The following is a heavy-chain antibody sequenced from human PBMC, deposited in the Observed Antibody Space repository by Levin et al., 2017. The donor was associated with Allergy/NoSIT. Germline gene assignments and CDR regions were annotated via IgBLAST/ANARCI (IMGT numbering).Heavy chain of an antibody. V-gene: IGHV3-15*01. CDR1: GITFNNAW. CDR2: IKSKTQGGTT. D-gene: IGHD1-26*01. J-gene: IGHJ1*01. CDR3: TTDPVGFFTSE. Sequence: GGSLRLSCAASGITFNNAWMTWVRQAPGKGLEWVARIKSKTQGGTTDYAAPVKGRFTILRDDSKNTLYLQMNSLTTEDTAVYFCTTDPVGFFTSEWGQGTLVTVSS.